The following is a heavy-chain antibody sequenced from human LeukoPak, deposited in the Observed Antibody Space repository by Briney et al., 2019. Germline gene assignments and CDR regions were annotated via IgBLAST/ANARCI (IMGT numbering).Heavy chain of an antibody. Sequence: ASVKVSCKASGYTFTSYGISWVRQAPGQGLEWMGWISAYNGNTNDAQKLQGRVTRTTDTSTSTAYMALRSLRSDDTAVYYCARRPVGYCSSTSCHGAFDIWGQGTMVTVSS. CDR2: ISAYNGNT. V-gene: IGHV1-18*01. CDR3: ARRPVGYCSSTSCHGAFDI. J-gene: IGHJ3*02. D-gene: IGHD2-2*01. CDR1: GYTFTSYG.